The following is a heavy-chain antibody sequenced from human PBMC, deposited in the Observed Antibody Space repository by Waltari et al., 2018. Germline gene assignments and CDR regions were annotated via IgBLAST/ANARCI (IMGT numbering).Heavy chain of an antibody. CDR1: GYSISSGYY. J-gene: IGHJ6*02. Sequence: QVQLQESGPGLVKPSETLSLTCAVSGYSISSGYYWGWIRQPPGKGLAWIGSIYHSGSTDKDPSVKSRFTIAVDTSKNKFSLKLSSVTAADTAVYYCARKVTDTVTTRYYCYGMDVWGQGTTVTVSS. D-gene: IGHD4-17*01. V-gene: IGHV4-38-2*01. CDR2: IYHSGST. CDR3: ARKVTDTVTTRYYCYGMDV.